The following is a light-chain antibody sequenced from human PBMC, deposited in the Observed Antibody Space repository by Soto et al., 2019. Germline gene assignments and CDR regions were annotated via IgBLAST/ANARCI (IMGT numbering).Light chain of an antibody. CDR3: GTWDSSLSAGI. J-gene: IGLJ2*01. CDR1: SSNIGNNY. V-gene: IGLV1-51*02. Sequence: QSVLTQPHSVSAAPGQRVTISCSGSSSNIGNNYVSWYRQFPGTAPKLLICEDDKRPPGIPDRFSGSKSGSSATLAITGIQTGDEADYYCGTWDSSLSAGIFGGGTQLTVL. CDR2: EDD.